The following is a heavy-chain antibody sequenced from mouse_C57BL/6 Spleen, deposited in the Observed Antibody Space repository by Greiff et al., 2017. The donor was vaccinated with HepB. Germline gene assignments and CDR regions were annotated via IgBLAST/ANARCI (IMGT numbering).Heavy chain of an antibody. CDR3: AREVYDGYYVLMDY. CDR2: IYPRDGST. CDR1: GYTFRSYD. Sequence: QLGQSGGWLVKGGVSGKLSCKASGYTFRSYDINWVKQRSGRGLEWIGWIYPRDGSTKYNEKFKGKATLTVDTSSSTAYMELHSLTSEDSAVYFCAREVYDGYYVLMDYWGQGTSVTVSS. D-gene: IGHD2-3*01. J-gene: IGHJ4*01. V-gene: IGHV1-85*01.